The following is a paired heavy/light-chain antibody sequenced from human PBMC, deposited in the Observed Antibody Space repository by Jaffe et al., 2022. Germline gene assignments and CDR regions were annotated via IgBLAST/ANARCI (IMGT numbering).Light chain of an antibody. J-gene: IGKJ2*01. CDR3: QQYNKWPNT. V-gene: IGKV3-15*01. Sequence: EIMMTQSPVTLSVSPGERVTLSCRASQSVSRKLAWYQKKPGQAPRLLIDSASTRATDVPARFSGSGSGTEFTLTITSLQSEDFAVYFCQQYNKWPNTFGQGTKLEIK. CDR2: SAS. CDR1: QSVSRK.
Heavy chain of an antibody. Sequence: VQLQESGPGLVKPSGTLSLTCDVSHGSIHSSYWWSWVRHSPGMGLEWLGEIYHGGGTYYNPSLKSRIIISRDKSKNQFYLNLTSVTAADTAVYYCARSFFSISGSFFETWGQGILVTVSS. CDR2: IYHGGGT. D-gene: IGHD3-10*01. J-gene: IGHJ5*02. CDR3: ARSFFSISGSFFET. V-gene: IGHV4-4*02. CDR1: HGSIHSSYW.